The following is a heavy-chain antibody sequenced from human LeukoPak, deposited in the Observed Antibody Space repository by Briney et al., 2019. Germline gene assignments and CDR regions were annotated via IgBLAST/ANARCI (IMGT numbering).Heavy chain of an antibody. CDR3: AKDLSYYYDSSGYPDY. D-gene: IGHD3-22*01. V-gene: IGHV3-23*01. J-gene: IGHJ4*02. CDR2: ISGSGGST. Sequence: QPGGSLRLSCAASGFTFSSYAMSWVRQAPGKGLEWVSAISGSGGSTYYADSVKGRFTISRDNSKNTLYLQMNSLRAEDTAVYYCAKDLSYYYDSSGYPDYWGQGTLVTVSS. CDR1: GFTFSSYA.